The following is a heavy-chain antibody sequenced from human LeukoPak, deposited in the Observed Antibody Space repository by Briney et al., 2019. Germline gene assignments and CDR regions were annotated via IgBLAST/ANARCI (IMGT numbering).Heavy chain of an antibody. CDR2: IYTTGST. J-gene: IGHJ4*02. Sequence: SETLSLTCTVSGGSISSGSYYWSWIRQPAGRELEWIGRIYTTGSTNYSPSLKSRVTISADTSKNQFSLKLSSVTAADTAVYYCARDNPFKYDYVNWGQGTLVTVSS. CDR1: GGSISSGSYY. V-gene: IGHV4-61*02. CDR3: ARDNPFKYDYVN. D-gene: IGHD3-16*01.